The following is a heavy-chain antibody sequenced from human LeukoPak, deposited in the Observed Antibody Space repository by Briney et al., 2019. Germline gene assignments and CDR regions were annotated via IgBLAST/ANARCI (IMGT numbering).Heavy chain of an antibody. J-gene: IGHJ4*02. D-gene: IGHD3-22*01. CDR2: IYTSGST. CDR3: ARDRYYYDSSGYYMRPSYFDY. V-gene: IGHV4-4*07. Sequence: PSETLSLTCTVSGGSISSYYWSWIRQPAGKGLEWIGRIYTSGSTNYNPSLKSRVTMSVDTSKNQFSLKLSSVTAADTAVYYCARDRYYYDSSGYYMRPSYFDYWGQGTLVTVSS. CDR1: GGSISSYY.